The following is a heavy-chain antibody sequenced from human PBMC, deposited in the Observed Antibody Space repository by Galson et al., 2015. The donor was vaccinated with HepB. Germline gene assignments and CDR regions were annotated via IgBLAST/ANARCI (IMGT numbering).Heavy chain of an antibody. CDR2: IYSGGST. CDR1: GFTVSSNY. CDR3: ARDRSGSYAFDI. D-gene: IGHD1-26*01. J-gene: IGHJ3*02. Sequence: SLRLSCAASGFTVSSNYMSWVRQAPGKGLEWVSVIYSGGSTYYADSVKGRFTISRDNSKNTLYLQMNSLRAEDTAVYYCARDRSGSYAFDIWGQGTMVTVSS. V-gene: IGHV3-66*01.